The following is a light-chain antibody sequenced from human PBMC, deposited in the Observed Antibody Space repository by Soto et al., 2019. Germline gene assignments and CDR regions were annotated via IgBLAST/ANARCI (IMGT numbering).Light chain of an antibody. CDR3: QQYHNWPIT. CDR1: QSVDSN. J-gene: IGKJ5*01. V-gene: IGKV3-15*01. CDR2: GAS. Sequence: EIVMTQSPATLSVSPVERATLSCMASQSVDSNLAWYQQKPGQTPRLLMYGASTRATGIPARFSGSGSGTEFTLTISSLQSEDFAVYYCQQYHNWPITFGQGTRLEIK.